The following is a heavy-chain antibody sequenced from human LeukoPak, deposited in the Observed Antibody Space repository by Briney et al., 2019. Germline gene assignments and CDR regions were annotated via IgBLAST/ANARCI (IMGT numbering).Heavy chain of an antibody. CDR3: ASFASNLIGLDY. CDR2: ISSSSSYI. J-gene: IGHJ4*02. CDR1: GFTFSSYS. D-gene: IGHD3-16*02. Sequence: GGSLRLSCAASGFTFSSYSMNWVRQAPGKGLEWVSSISSSSSYIYYADSVKGRFTISRDNAKNSLYLQMNSLRAEDTAVYYCASFASNLIGLDYWGQGTLVAVSS. V-gene: IGHV3-21*01.